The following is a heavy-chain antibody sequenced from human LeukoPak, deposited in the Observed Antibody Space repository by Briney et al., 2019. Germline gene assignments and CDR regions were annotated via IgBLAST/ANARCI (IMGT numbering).Heavy chain of an antibody. CDR1: GYSFTSYW. V-gene: IGHV5-51*01. J-gene: IGHJ4*02. D-gene: IGHD4-23*01. CDR2: IYPGDSDT. Sequence: PGESLKISCKGSGYSFTSYWIGWVRQMPGKGLEWMGIIYPGDSDTRYSPSFQGQVTISAGKSISTAYLQWSSLKASDTAMYYCARLHAEGGHGGNFAWLYYFDYWGQGTLVTVSS. CDR3: ARLHAEGGHGGNFAWLYYFDY.